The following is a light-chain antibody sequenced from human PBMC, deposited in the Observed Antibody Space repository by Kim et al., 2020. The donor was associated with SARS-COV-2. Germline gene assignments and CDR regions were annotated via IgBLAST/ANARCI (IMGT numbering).Light chain of an antibody. CDR1: SANIGTSP. CDR3: AAWDDRSNGPV. CDR2: TKT. J-gene: IGLJ3*02. Sequence: GQRVTISCSGSSANIGTSPVNWYQQLPGSAPRLLIYTKTQLPSGVPDRFSASKSGTSASLAISGLQSDDEADYYCAAWDDRSNGPVFGGGTQLTVL. V-gene: IGLV1-44*01.